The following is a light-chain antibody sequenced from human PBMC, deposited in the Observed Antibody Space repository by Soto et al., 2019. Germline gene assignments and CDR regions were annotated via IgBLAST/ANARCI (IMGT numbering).Light chain of an antibody. J-gene: IGLJ1*01. Sequence: QSVLTQPPSVSGAPGQRVTISCTGSSSNIGAGYDVHWYQQLPGTAPKLLVYTNSNRPSGVPDRFSGSKSGNSASLAITGLQAEDEADYYCQSYDSSLSCFVFGTGTKLTVL. CDR2: TNS. V-gene: IGLV1-40*01. CDR1: SSNIGAGYD. CDR3: QSYDSSLSCFV.